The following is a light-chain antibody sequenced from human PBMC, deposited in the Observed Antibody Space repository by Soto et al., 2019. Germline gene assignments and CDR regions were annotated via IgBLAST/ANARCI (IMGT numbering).Light chain of an antibody. CDR3: QQYGSSPLT. Sequence: EIVLTQSPGTLSLSVGERVTLSCRASQSVSSYLAWYQQTPGQAHRLLIYDTSNRATGTPDRFSGSGSGTDFTLTISRLEPEDFTVYYCQQYGSSPLTFGGGTTVDIK. V-gene: IGKV3-20*01. CDR1: QSVSSY. CDR2: DTS. J-gene: IGKJ4*01.